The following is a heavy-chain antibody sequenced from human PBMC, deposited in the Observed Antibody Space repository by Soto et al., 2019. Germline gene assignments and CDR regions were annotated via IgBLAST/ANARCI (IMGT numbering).Heavy chain of an antibody. Sequence: GGSLRLSCAASGFTFSSYGMHWVRQAPGKGLEWVAVIWYDGSNKYYADSVKGRFTISRDNSKNTLYLQMNSLRAEDTAVYYCARDGEYSSSSLPCYWGQGTLVTVSS. D-gene: IGHD6-6*01. J-gene: IGHJ4*02. V-gene: IGHV3-33*08. CDR1: GFTFSSYG. CDR2: IWYDGSNK. CDR3: ARDGEYSSSSLPCY.